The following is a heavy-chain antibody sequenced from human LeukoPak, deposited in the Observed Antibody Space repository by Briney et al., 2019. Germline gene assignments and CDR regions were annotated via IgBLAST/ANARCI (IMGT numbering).Heavy chain of an antibody. CDR3: ARDSRSRRAFDI. Sequence: SETLSLTCTVSGGSISSSSYYWGWIRQPPGKGLEWIGSIYYSGSTYYNPSLKSRVTISVDTSKNQFSLKLSSVTAADTAVYYCARDSRSRRAFDIWGQGTMVTVSS. CDR2: IYYSGST. D-gene: IGHD5/OR15-5a*01. V-gene: IGHV4-39*07. CDR1: GGSISSSSYY. J-gene: IGHJ3*02.